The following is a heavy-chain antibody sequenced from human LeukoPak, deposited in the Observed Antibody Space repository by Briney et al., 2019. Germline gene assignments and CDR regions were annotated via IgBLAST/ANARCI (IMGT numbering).Heavy chain of an antibody. CDR2: IKQDGSEK. Sequence: GGSLRLSCVASGFAFSHYWMSWVRQAPGKGLEWVANIKQDGSEKDYVDSVKGRLTISRDNAKNSLYLQMNSLRVEDTAVYYCAREAYYDSSGNDAFEIWGQGTMVTVSS. D-gene: IGHD3-22*01. CDR3: AREAYYDSSGNDAFEI. J-gene: IGHJ3*02. CDR1: GFAFSHYW. V-gene: IGHV3-7*04.